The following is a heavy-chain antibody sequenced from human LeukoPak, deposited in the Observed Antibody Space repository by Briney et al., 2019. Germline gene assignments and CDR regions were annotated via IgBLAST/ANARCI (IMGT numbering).Heavy chain of an antibody. CDR1: GFTFSSCA. CDR3: AGPAGGSATPYYFDY. CDR2: ISYDGSNK. Sequence: GRSLRLSCAASGFTFSSCAMHWVRQAPGKGLEWVAVISYDGSNKYYADSVKGRFTISRDKSKDTLYLQMNSLRAEDTAVYYCAGPAGGSATPYYFDYWGQGTLVTVSS. V-gene: IGHV3-30*04. J-gene: IGHJ4*02. D-gene: IGHD2-15*01.